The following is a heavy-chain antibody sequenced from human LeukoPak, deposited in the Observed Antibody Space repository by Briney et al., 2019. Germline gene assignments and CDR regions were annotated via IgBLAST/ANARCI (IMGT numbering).Heavy chain of an antibody. D-gene: IGHD6-19*01. Sequence: GGSLRLSCAASGFTSSSYGMHWVRQAPGKGLEWVAVISYDGSNKYYADSVKGRFTISRDNSKNTLYLQMNSLRAEDTAVYYCAKSIAVAATGHAFDIWGQGTMVTVSS. CDR2: ISYDGSNK. V-gene: IGHV3-30*18. J-gene: IGHJ3*02. CDR3: AKSIAVAATGHAFDI. CDR1: GFTSSSYG.